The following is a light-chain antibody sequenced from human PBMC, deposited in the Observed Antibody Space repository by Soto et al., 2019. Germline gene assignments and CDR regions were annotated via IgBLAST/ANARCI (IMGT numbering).Light chain of an antibody. Sequence: DIPMTQSPSSLSASVGDRVTITCRASQGISNHLAWYQQKPGEVPKLLIYAASTLQSGVPSRFSGSRSGTDFTLTISSLQPEDVATYYCQKYDSAPFTFGPGTKVDVK. J-gene: IGKJ3*01. V-gene: IGKV1-27*01. CDR3: QKYDSAPFT. CDR1: QGISNH. CDR2: AAS.